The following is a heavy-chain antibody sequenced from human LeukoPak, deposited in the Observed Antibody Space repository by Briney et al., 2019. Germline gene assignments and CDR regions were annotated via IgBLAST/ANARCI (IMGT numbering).Heavy chain of an antibody. Sequence: GGSLRLSCAASGFTFSSYAMSWVRQAPGKGLEWVSAISGSGGSTYYADSVKGRFTISRDNAKNSLYLQMNSLRAEDTAVYYCARVNYEPHPLLYYYYYMDVWGKGTTVTVSS. V-gene: IGHV3-23*01. CDR1: GFTFSSYA. J-gene: IGHJ6*03. CDR2: ISGSGGST. CDR3: ARVNYEPHPLLYYYYYMDV. D-gene: IGHD3-16*01.